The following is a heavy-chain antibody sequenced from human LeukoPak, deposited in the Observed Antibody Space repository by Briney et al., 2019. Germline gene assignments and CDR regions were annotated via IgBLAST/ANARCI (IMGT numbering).Heavy chain of an antibody. D-gene: IGHD2-21*01. V-gene: IGHV1-45*02. CDR1: GDAFTYRY. J-gene: IGHJ3*02. CDR3: ARVTRTREHLTCGDELAFDM. Sequence: ASVKDASSNSGDAFTYRYLMWLARAPGQPLEWMGWITPFNGNTNYAQKFQDRVIITRDRSMSTAYMELSSLRSDDTAMYYCARVTRTREHLTCGDELAFDMWGRGTMVTVSS. CDR2: ITPFNGNT.